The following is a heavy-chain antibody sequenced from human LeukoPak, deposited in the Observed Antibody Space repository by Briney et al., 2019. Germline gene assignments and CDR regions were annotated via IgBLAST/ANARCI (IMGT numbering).Heavy chain of an antibody. J-gene: IGHJ6*02. Sequence: PGGSLRLSCAASGFTFSNYAMNWVRQTPGKGLEWVSVISGSGGTTYYADSVKGRFTISRDNSKNTLYLQMNSLRAEDTAVYYCAKYVAGTTLYYYYYYGMDVWGQGTTVTVSS. V-gene: IGHV3-23*01. D-gene: IGHD1-7*01. CDR3: AKYVAGTTLYYYYYYGMDV. CDR2: ISGSGGTT. CDR1: GFTFSNYA.